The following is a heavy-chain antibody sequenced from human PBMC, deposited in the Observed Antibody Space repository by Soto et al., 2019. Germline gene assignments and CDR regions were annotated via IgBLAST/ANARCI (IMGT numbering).Heavy chain of an antibody. CDR3: ARHFSSGWVYHYGLDV. J-gene: IGHJ6*02. D-gene: IGHD6-19*01. Sequence: SESLSLTCTVSGGSICHNSYYWGWIRQPPGKGLEWIGSIYYSGSTYYNPSLKSRVTVSVDTSKNQFSLKLSSATAADTAVYYCARHFSSGWVYHYGLDVWGQGTTVTVSS. V-gene: IGHV4-39*01. CDR1: GGSICHNSYY. CDR2: IYYSGST.